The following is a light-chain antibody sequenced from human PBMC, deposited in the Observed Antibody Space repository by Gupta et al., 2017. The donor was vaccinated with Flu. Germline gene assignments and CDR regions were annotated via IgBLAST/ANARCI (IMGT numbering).Light chain of an antibody. CDR1: QSIHTW. CDR3: QQYGSYPWT. Sequence: DIQMIQSPSTLSASVGDTVTVTCRASQSIHTWLAWYQQKPGRAPKLLIYQASDLEKGVPSRFSGDGSGTEFTLTIRSLQPDDFATYYCQQYGSYPWTFGQGTRVDIK. J-gene: IGKJ1*01. V-gene: IGKV1-5*03. CDR2: QAS.